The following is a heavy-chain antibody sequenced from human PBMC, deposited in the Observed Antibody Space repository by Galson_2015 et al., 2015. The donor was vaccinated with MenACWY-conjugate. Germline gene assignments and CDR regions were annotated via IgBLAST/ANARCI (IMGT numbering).Heavy chain of an antibody. CDR2: ISGSGGTI. D-gene: IGHD3-22*01. V-gene: IGHV3-23*01. Sequence: SLRLSCAASGFTFSSYSMSWVRQAPGRGLEWVSAISGSGGTIFYADSVKGRFTISRDNSKNTLYLQMNSLRAEDTAVYYCAKRPPVGYYERRGYSPYDHWGQGTLVSVSS. J-gene: IGHJ4*02. CDR3: AKRPPVGYYERRGYSPYDH. CDR1: GFTFSSYS.